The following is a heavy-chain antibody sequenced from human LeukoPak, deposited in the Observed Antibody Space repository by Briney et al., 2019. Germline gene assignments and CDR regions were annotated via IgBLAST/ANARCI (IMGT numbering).Heavy chain of an antibody. CDR1: GYTLTVLS. J-gene: IGHJ5*02. D-gene: IGHD3-10*01. CDR2: FDPEDGET. Sequence: GASVKLSCKVSGYTLTVLSMHWVRQAPGKGRGWMGGFDPEDGETIYAQNLQGRVTMTEDTSTDTAHMELSSLRSEDTAVYYCATRREVQGVYQGYWFDPWGQGTLVTVSS. V-gene: IGHV1-24*01. CDR3: ATRREVQGVYQGYWFDP.